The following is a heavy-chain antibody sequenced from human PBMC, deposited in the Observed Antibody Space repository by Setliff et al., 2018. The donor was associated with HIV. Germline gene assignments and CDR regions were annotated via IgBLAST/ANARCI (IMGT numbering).Heavy chain of an antibody. CDR3: AREREPLFDY. CDR2: ISYDGSKK. J-gene: IGHJ4*01. V-gene: IGHV3-30*03. D-gene: IGHD1-26*01. Sequence: GGSLRLSCAASGFTFSSYGMHWVRQAPGKGLEWVSLISYDGSKKYYADSVKGRFSISRDNPKNTVYLQMSSLRVEDTGVYYCAREREPLFDYLG. CDR1: GFTFSSYG.